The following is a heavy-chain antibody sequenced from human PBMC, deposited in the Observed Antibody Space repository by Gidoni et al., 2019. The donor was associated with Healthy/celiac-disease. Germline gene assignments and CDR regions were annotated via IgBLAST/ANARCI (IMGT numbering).Heavy chain of an antibody. CDR3: ARKMDVGIMAFDY. J-gene: IGHJ4*02. V-gene: IGHV3-21*01. Sequence: EVQLVESGGGLVKPGGSLRLSCAASGFTFSSYSMNWVRQAPGKGLEWVSSISSSSSYIYYADSVKGRFTISRDNAKNSLYLQMNSLRAEDTAVYYCARKMDVGIMAFDYWDQGTLVTVSS. D-gene: IGHD7-27*01. CDR1: GFTFSSYS. CDR2: ISSSSSYI.